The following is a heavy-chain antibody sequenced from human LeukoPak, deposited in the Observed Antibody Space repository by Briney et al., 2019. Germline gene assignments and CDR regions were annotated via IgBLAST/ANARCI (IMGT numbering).Heavy chain of an antibody. CDR2: IKQDGSEK. D-gene: IGHD6-19*01. CDR1: GFTFGSYW. CDR3: ARVRGERKQWLVYYYYYMDV. J-gene: IGHJ6*03. Sequence: GGSLRLSCVASGFTFGSYWMSWVRQAPGKGLEWVANIKQDGSEKYYVDSVKGRFTVSRDNAKNSLYLQMNSLRAEDTAVYYCARVRGERKQWLVYYYYYMDVWGKGTTVTVSS. V-gene: IGHV3-7*01.